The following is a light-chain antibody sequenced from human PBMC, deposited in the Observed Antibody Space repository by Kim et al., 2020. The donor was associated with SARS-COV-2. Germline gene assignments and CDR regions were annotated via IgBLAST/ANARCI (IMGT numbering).Light chain of an antibody. Sequence: SPGERATLSCRASQSVSSSYLAWYQQKPGQAPRLLIYGASSRATGIPYRFSGSGSGTDFTLTISRLEPEDFAVYYCQQYGSSPMYTFGQGTKLEI. V-gene: IGKV3-20*01. J-gene: IGKJ2*01. CDR2: GAS. CDR1: QSVSSSY. CDR3: QQYGSSPMYT.